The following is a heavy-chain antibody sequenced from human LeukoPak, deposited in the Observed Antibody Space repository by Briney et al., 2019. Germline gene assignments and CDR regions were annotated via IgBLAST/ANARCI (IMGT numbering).Heavy chain of an antibody. D-gene: IGHD1-1*01. CDR1: GFMFDDYG. CDR2: INWRGGFT. V-gene: IGHV3-20*04. J-gene: IGHJ4*02. Sequence: GGSLRLSCAGSGFMFDDYGMNWVRQAPGKGLEWVAGINWRGGFTAYADSVKGRFTISRDNAKNSLYLQMHTLSAEDTALYYCARDVRTGTGAIFDYWRQGTLVTVSS. CDR3: ARDVRTGTGAIFDY.